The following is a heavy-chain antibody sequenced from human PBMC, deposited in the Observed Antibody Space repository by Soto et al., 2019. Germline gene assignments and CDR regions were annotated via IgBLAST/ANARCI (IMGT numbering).Heavy chain of an antibody. CDR3: ARGGVSTRTFDY. CDR2: IYPSDSDT. D-gene: IGHD3-3*01. CDR1: GYNFAGYW. J-gene: IGHJ4*02. Sequence: GESLKISCKGSGYNFAGYWIAWVRQMPGKGLELMGIIYPSDSDTRYRPSFQGQVTISADKSISSAYLQWSSLRASDTAMYCCARGGVSTRTFDYWGQGTPVTVPQ. V-gene: IGHV5-51*01.